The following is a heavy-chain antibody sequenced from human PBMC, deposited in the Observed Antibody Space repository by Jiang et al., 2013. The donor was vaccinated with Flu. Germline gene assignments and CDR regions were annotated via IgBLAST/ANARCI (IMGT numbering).Heavy chain of an antibody. D-gene: IGHD6-19*01. Sequence: QLVESGGGLVQPGGSLRLSCAASGFTFSSYWMHWVRQVPGKGLVWVSHVDSDGSSAAYADSVKGRFTISRDNAKNTLYLQMNSLRAEDTAVYYCARGRAYRSGRPIDYWGQGTLVTVSS. CDR1: GFTFSSYW. CDR3: ARGRAYRSGRPIDY. J-gene: IGHJ4*02. V-gene: IGHV3-74*01. CDR2: VDSDGSSA.